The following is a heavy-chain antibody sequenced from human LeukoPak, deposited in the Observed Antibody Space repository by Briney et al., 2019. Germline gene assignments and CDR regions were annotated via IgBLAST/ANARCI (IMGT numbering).Heavy chain of an antibody. CDR3: ARYSYGIHDFDY. CDR2: MSSSGTTI. V-gene: IGHV3-11*04. CDR1: GFTFSDYY. Sequence: GGSLRLSCAASGFTFSDYYMSWIRQAPGKGLEWVSYMSSSGTTIYYTDTVKARSTISRDNARNSLYLQIKNLRAEDTAVYYWARYSYGIHDFDYWGQGTLVTVSS. D-gene: IGHD5-18*01. J-gene: IGHJ4*02.